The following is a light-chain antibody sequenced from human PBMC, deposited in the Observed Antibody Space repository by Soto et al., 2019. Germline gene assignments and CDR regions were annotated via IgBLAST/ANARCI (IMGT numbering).Light chain of an antibody. CDR1: QRVSSN. V-gene: IGKV3-15*01. CDR3: QQYNNWPYT. CDR2: RTS. J-gene: IGKJ2*01. Sequence: EIVMTQSPATLSLSPGERATLSCRASQRVSSNLAWYRQKPGQAPPLLIYRTSTRATGIQDRFSGSGAGTEFTITISSLQSEDFAFYYCQQYNNWPYTFGQGTKLEIK.